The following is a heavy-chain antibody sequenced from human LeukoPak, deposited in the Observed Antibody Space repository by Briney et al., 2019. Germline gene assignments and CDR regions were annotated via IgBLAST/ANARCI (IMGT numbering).Heavy chain of an antibody. CDR1: GFTFSNYG. D-gene: IGHD3-22*01. CDR3: AKVALFSGYYPPFDY. CDR2: ISYDGSNE. J-gene: IGHJ4*02. V-gene: IGHV3-30*18. Sequence: PGGSLRLSRTASGFTFSNYGMHWVRQAPGKGLEWVAVISYDGSNEYYADSVKGRFTISRDNSRNTLFLQMNSLRPEDTAVYHCAKVALFSGYYPPFDYWGQGTLVTVSS.